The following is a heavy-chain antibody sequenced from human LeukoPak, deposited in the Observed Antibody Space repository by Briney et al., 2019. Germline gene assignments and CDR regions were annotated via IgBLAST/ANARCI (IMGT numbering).Heavy chain of an antibody. CDR1: GGSISSGGYY. D-gene: IGHD3-3*01. CDR3: ARSEVTIFDGIDP. V-gene: IGHV4-31*03. J-gene: IGHJ5*02. CDR2: IYYSGST. Sequence: SQTLSLTCTVSGGSISSGGYYLSWIRQHPGKGLEWIGYIYYSGSTYYNPSLKSRVTISVDTSKNQFSLKLSSVTAADTAVYYCARSEVTIFDGIDPWGQGTLVTVSS.